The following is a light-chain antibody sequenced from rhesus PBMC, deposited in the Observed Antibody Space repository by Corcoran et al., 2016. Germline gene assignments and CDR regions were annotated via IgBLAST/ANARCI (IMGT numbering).Light chain of an antibody. CDR2: KVS. Sequence: DVVMTQSPLSLSITPGQPASISCRSSQILVHSNGNTYLSWYQQKPSQPPRLLIYKVSNRDSGVPDRFSGSGAGTDFPLKISRVEAEDVGVYYCGQGTNVPFGGGTKVELK. CDR3: GQGTNVP. CDR1: QILVHSNGNTY. J-gene: IGKJ4*01. V-gene: IGKV2-62*02.